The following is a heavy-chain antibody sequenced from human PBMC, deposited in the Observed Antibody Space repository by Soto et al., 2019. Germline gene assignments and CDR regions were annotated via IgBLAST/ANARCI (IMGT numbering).Heavy chain of an antibody. Sequence: ASVKFSCKASGGTFSSYAISWVLQAPGQGLEWMGGIIPIFGTANYAQKFQGRVTITADESTSTAYMELSSLRSEATAVYYCARGGRLRSSSWYGGNYYFDYWGQGTLVTVSS. V-gene: IGHV1-69*13. CDR3: ARGGRLRSSSWYGGNYYFDY. D-gene: IGHD6-13*01. J-gene: IGHJ4*02. CDR2: IIPIFGTA. CDR1: GGTFSSYA.